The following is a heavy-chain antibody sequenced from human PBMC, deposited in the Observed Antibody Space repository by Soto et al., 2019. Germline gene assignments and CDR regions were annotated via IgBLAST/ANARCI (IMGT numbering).Heavy chain of an antibody. J-gene: IGHJ5*02. D-gene: IGHD2-2*01. CDR1: GGTFSSYT. Sequence: QVQLVQSGAEVKKPGSSVKVSCKASGGTFSSYTISWVRQAPGQGLEWMGRIIPILGIANYAQKFQGRVTITADKSTSTAYMELRRLRSEDTAVYYCARGHCSSTSCYDDWFDPWGQGTLVTVSS. CDR2: IIPILGIA. CDR3: ARGHCSSTSCYDDWFDP. V-gene: IGHV1-69*02.